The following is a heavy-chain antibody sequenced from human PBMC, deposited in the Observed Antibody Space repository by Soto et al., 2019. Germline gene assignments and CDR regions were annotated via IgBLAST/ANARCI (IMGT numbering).Heavy chain of an antibody. V-gene: IGHV4-30-2*01. D-gene: IGHD6-13*01. CDR2: IYDSGNT. Sequence: LSLTCTVSGGSISSYSWSWIRQPPGKGLEWIGYIYDSGNTYYNPSLKSQFSISVDRSKNQFSLKLSSVTAADTAVYYCARGQGAAAGHSNFDYWGQGALVTVSS. CDR1: GGSISSYS. J-gene: IGHJ4*02. CDR3: ARGQGAAAGHSNFDY.